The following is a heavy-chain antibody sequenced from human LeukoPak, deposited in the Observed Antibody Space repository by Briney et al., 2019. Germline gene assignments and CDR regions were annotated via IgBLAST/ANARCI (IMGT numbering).Heavy chain of an antibody. CDR1: GYTFASYY. J-gene: IGHJ3*02. CDR2: INPSGGST. V-gene: IGHV1-46*01. Sequence: PGASVKVSCKASGYTFASYYVHWVRQAPGQGLEWMGIINPSGGSTTYAQKFQGRATMTRDTSTSTVYMELSSLRSEDTAVYYCARVRFSSGWYIAFDMWGQGTMVTVSS. D-gene: IGHD6-19*01. CDR3: ARVRFSSGWYIAFDM.